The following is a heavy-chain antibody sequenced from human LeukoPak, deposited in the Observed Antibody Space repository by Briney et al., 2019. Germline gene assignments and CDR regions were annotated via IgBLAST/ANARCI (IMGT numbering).Heavy chain of an antibody. D-gene: IGHD4-11*01. CDR3: AKPLQAILRGNFDC. V-gene: IGHV3-23*01. CDR2: VSGSGGST. Sequence: SGGSLRLSCAASGFTFINYAMSWVRQAPGKGLEWVSSVSGSGGSTYFADSVKGRFTISRDNSKNTLYLQMSSLRAEDTAVYYCAKPLQAILRGNFDCWGQGTLVTVSS. J-gene: IGHJ4*02. CDR1: GFTFINYA.